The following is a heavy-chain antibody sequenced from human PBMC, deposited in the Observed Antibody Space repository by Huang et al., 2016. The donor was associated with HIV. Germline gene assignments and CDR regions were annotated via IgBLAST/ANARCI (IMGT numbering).Heavy chain of an antibody. D-gene: IGHD3-22*01. CDR1: RFTLRKFA. CDR2: ISYDGSSK. V-gene: IGHV3-30*18. CDR3: TKGHYYDTNGYVAFDI. Sequence: QVQLVESGGGVVRPGRSLRLSCAASRFTLRKFAMHWVRQAAGKGLEWMACISYDGSSKHYADSVTGRLTISRDNSNNTLYLQMNSLTVEDTAVYYCTKGHYYDTNGYVAFDIWGQGTMVTVSS. J-gene: IGHJ3*02.